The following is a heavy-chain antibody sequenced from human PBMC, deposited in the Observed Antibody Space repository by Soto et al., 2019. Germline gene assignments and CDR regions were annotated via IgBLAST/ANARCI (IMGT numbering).Heavy chain of an antibody. CDR2: VSGRGANT. CDR3: AKDRGGFANGWEYFDT. J-gene: IGHJ4*02. V-gene: IGHV3-23*01. D-gene: IGHD6-19*01. Sequence: EVQLLESGGRLVQPGGSLRVSCAASGFTFSSYTMGWVRQAPGKGLEWVSSVSGRGANTYYADSVRGRFTISRDNFKNTLHLEMSSLRGEDTAVYYCAKDRGGFANGWEYFDTWGQGTPVTVSS. CDR1: GFTFSSYT.